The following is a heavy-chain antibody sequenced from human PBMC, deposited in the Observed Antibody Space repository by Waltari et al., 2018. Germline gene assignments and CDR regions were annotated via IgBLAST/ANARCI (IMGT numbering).Heavy chain of an antibody. J-gene: IGHJ6*02. CDR1: GFTFSSYA. CDR2: ISGSGCRT. Sequence: EVQLLESGGGLVQPGGSLRLSCAASGFTFSSYAMSWVRQAPGKGLGWVSAISGSGCRTYYADSVKGRFTISRDNSKNTRYLQMNSLRAEDTAVYYCAKDLTTYDYYGMDVWGQGTTVTVSS. D-gene: IGHD4-17*01. CDR3: AKDLTTYDYYGMDV. V-gene: IGHV3-23*01.